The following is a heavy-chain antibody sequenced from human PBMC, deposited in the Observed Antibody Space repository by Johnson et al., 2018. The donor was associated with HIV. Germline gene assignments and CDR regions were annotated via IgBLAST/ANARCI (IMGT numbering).Heavy chain of an antibody. V-gene: IGHV3-53*01. CDR3: ASRAQTGADVGAFDI. CDR2: IHSVDAT. D-gene: IGHD1-14*01. Sequence: VQLVESGGGVVQPGRSLRLSCAVSGLSVNRDFMTWVRQAPGKGLDWVSLIHSVDATYYADSVKGRFTISRDNSKNTLYLQMNSLRAQDTAVYYCASRAQTGADVGAFDIWGQGTMVTVSS. CDR1: GLSVNRDF. J-gene: IGHJ3*02.